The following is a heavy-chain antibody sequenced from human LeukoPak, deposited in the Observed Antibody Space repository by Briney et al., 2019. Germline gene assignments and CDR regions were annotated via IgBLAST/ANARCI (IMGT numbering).Heavy chain of an antibody. CDR3: AKVDRGDYSSSPVPYYNYYMNV. D-gene: IGHD6-13*01. CDR1: GFTFSYYS. Sequence: PGGSLRLSCAASGFTFSYYSMNWVRQAPGRGLEWVSCISSSSSLIFYLDSVRGRFTISRDNAKNLLYLHMNSLRVEDTAVYYCAKVDRGDYSSSPVPYYNYYMNVWGKGTTVTVSS. J-gene: IGHJ6*03. V-gene: IGHV3-21*01. CDR2: ISSSSSLI.